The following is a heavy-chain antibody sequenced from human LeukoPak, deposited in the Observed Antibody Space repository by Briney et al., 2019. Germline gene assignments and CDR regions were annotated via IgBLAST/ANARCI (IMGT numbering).Heavy chain of an antibody. Sequence: PSETLSLTCTVSGGSISLSSYYWGWIRQPPGKGLEWIGSIYYSGSTYYNPSLNSRVTISVATSKNQFSLKLSSVTAADTDVYYCARSYCSSTRCYAVGYFGPWGQGALVTVSS. J-gene: IGHJ5*02. CDR3: ARSYCSSTRCYAVGYFGP. V-gene: IGHV4-39*01. CDR1: GGSISLSSYY. D-gene: IGHD2-2*01. CDR2: IYYSGST.